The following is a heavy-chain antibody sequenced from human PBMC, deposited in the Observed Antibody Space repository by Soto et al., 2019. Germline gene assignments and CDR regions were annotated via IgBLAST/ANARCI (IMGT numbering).Heavy chain of an antibody. J-gene: IGHJ4*02. Sequence: EVQLIESGGGLVQPGGSLRLSCAASGFTFTKSWMHWVRQTPGKGLEWVSRVNTDGSDTIYAVYVKGRFTIYRYNAKNNLYLKRNRLTAAAMSMYSCARDQSVAGPTTFHYGGQGALVTVSS. CDR3: ARDQSVAGPTTFHY. CDR2: VNTDGSDT. V-gene: IGHV3-74*01. CDR1: GFTFTKSW. D-gene: IGHD6-19*01.